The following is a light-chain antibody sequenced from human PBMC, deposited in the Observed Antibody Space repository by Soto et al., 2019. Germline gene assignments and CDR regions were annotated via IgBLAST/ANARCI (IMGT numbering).Light chain of an antibody. CDR3: QHHNSYSQT. CDR1: QSIRYY. J-gene: IGKJ1*01. CDR2: GAS. Sequence: DIQLTQSPPTLSASVGDRVTITCRASQSIRYYLAWYQQMPGKAPKILIYGASSLQSGVPSRFSGSRSVTEFTLTISSLQPDDFATYFCQHHNSYSQTFGQGTKVEIK. V-gene: IGKV1-5*01.